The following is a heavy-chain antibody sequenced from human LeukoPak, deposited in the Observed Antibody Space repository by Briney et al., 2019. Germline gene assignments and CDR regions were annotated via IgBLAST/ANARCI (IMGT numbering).Heavy chain of an antibody. D-gene: IGHD1-1*01. J-gene: IGHJ4*02. CDR1: GFTFSNYA. Sequence: QPGGSLRLSCAASGFTFSNYAMSWVRQAPGKGLEWVSSITGSGYSTFYADSVKGRFTISRDNSKNTLYLQMNSLSADDTAVYYCAKEGLERRFDFDSWGQGTLVTVSS. CDR2: ITGSGYST. V-gene: IGHV3-23*01. CDR3: AKEGLERRFDFDS.